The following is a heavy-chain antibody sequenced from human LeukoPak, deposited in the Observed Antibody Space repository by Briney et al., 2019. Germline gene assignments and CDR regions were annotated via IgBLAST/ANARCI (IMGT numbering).Heavy chain of an antibody. Sequence: ASVKVSCKASGYTFTSYDINWVRQATGQGLEWMEWMDPNSGNTGYAQKFQGRVTMTRNTSISTAYMELSSLRSEDTAVYYCAREVEMATMGVWGKGTTVTVSS. CDR1: GYTFTSYD. J-gene: IGHJ6*03. V-gene: IGHV1-8*01. CDR3: AREVEMATMGV. CDR2: MDPNSGNT. D-gene: IGHD5-24*01.